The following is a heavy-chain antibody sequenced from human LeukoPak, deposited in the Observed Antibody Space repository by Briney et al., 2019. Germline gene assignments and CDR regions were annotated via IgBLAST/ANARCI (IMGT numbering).Heavy chain of an antibody. D-gene: IGHD3-10*01. J-gene: IGHJ4*02. CDR1: GFTFSTYS. Sequence: GSLRLSCAASGFTFSTYSMNWIRQPPGKGLEWIGEINHSGSTNYNPSLKSRVTISVDTSKNQFSLKLSSVTAADTAVYYCARPGGSGSYFDYWGQGTLVTVSS. CDR2: INHSGST. V-gene: IGHV4-34*01. CDR3: ARPGGSGSYFDY.